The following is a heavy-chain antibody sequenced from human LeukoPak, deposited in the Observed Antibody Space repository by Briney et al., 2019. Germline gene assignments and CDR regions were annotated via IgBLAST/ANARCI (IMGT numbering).Heavy chain of an antibody. Sequence: SETLSLTCTVSGGSISSSTYYWGWIRQPPGKGLEWIGSISYSGGTYYNPSLKSRVTISVDTSKNQFSLKLSSVTAADTAVYYCARHPSMRFDPWGQGTLVTVSS. CDR3: ARHPSMRFDP. CDR2: ISYSGGT. V-gene: IGHV4-39*07. D-gene: IGHD2/OR15-2a*01. CDR1: GGSISSSTYY. J-gene: IGHJ5*02.